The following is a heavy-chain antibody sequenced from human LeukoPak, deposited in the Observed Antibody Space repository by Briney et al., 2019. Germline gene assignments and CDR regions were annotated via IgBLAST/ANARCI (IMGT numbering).Heavy chain of an antibody. CDR1: GYTFTGYY. J-gene: IGHJ3*02. CDR3: ARVSVVVAANDGAFDI. D-gene: IGHD2-15*01. Sequence: ASVKVSCKASGYTFTGYYMHWVRQAPGQGLEWMGWINPNSGGTNYAQKFQGRVTMTRDTSISTAYMELSSLRSDDTAVYYCARVSVVVAANDGAFDIWGQGTMVTVSS. V-gene: IGHV1-2*02. CDR2: INPNSGGT.